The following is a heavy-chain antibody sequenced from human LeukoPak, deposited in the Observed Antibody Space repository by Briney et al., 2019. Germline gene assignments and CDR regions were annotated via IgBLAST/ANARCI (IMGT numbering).Heavy chain of an antibody. Sequence: PGGSLRLSCAASGFTFSNAWMSWLRQAPGKGLEWVSRIKSKTDGGTPDYAAPVKGSFAISRGDSKNTLYLQRNSLKTEDTAVYYCTTDYYDFWSGYYRIDKVDYWGQGTLVTVSS. J-gene: IGHJ4*02. CDR1: GFTFSNAW. CDR2: IKSKTDGGTP. V-gene: IGHV3-15*01. D-gene: IGHD3-3*01. CDR3: TTDYYDFWSGYYRIDKVDY.